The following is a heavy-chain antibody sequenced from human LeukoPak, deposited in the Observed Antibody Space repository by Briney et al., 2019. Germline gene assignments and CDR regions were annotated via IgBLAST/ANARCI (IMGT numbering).Heavy chain of an antibody. CDR3: AREMVLYSSSFGWFDP. Sequence: GGSLRLSCAAPGFTFSTYGMHWVRQAPGKELEWVAFIRYDGTNKDYADSLKGRFTISRDNSKNMVYLQMNSLRAEDTAVYYCAREMVLYSSSFGWFDPWGQGTLVTVSS. CDR1: GFTFSTYG. J-gene: IGHJ5*02. CDR2: IRYDGTNK. V-gene: IGHV3-30*02. D-gene: IGHD6-13*01.